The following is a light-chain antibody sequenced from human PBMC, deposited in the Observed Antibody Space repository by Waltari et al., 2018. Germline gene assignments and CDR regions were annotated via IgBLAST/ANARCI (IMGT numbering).Light chain of an antibody. V-gene: IGLV2-23*01. CDR3: CSYVGLGTYV. Sequence: QSGLAQPASASGSPGQSITITCTGTSSAVGNYNLVSWYQQRPGKAPRLLIYEGTKRAPGTSERFSASKSGNTASLSISGLQAQEDEADYYCCSYVGLGTYVFGTGTKVTV. CDR2: EGT. CDR1: SSAVGNYNL. J-gene: IGLJ1*01.